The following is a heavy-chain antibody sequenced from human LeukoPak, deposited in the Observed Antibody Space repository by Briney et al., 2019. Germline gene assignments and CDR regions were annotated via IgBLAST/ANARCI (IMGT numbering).Heavy chain of an antibody. CDR3: ARPGYCSSTSCPRGWFDP. Sequence: SETLSLTCTVSGGSISSYYWSWIRQPPGKGLEWIGYIYYSGSTYYNPSLKSRVTISVDTSKNQFSLKLSSVTAADTAVYYCARPGYCSSTSCPRGWFDPWGQGTLVTVSS. CDR1: GGSISSYY. CDR2: IYYSGST. J-gene: IGHJ5*02. V-gene: IGHV4-59*08. D-gene: IGHD2-2*01.